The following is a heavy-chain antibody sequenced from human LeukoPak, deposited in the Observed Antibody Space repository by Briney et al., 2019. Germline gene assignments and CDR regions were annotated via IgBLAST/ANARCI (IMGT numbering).Heavy chain of an antibody. V-gene: IGHV3-21*01. CDR3: VSLDY. CDR2: ISSSNTYI. Sequence: GGSLRLSCAASGLSFTSYSMNWVRQAPGKGLEWVSSISSSNTYIYYADSMKGRFTISRDNAKNSLYLQMNSLRAEDTAVYYCVSLDYWGQGTPATDSS. J-gene: IGHJ4*02. CDR1: GLSFTSYS.